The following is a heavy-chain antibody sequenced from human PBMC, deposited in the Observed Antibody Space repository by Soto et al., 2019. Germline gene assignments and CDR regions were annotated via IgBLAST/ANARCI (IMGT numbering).Heavy chain of an antibody. V-gene: IGHV3-30*03. CDR3: ASLLPSLKKNTIFGVVSNYFDY. CDR2: ISYDGSNK. CDR1: GFTFSSYG. J-gene: IGHJ4*02. D-gene: IGHD3-3*01. Sequence: PGGSLRLSCAASGFTFSSYGMHWVRQAPGKGLEWVAVISYDGSNKYYADSVKGRFTISRDNSKNTLYLQMNSLRAEDTAVYYCASLLPSLKKNTIFGVVSNYFDYWGQGTLVTVSS.